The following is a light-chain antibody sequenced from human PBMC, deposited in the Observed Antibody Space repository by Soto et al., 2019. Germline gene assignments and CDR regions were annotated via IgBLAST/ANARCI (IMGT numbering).Light chain of an antibody. CDR1: SSNIGSNY. CDR2: SNN. J-gene: IGLJ1*01. V-gene: IGLV1-47*02. Sequence: QSVLTQPPSASGTPGQRVTISCSGSSSNIGSNYVYWYQQLPGTAPKLLIYSNNKRPSGVPDRFSGSKSGTSASLAISGLRSEDEADYYCPSWDDSLSGYVFGTGTKVTVL. CDR3: PSWDDSLSGYV.